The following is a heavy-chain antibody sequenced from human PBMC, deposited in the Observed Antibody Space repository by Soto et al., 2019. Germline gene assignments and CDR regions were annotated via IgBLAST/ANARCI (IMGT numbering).Heavy chain of an antibody. CDR2: IIHSGST. CDR3: ARGGLLSRSSRFDP. CDR1: GGSFRGYY. J-gene: IGHJ5*02. V-gene: IGHV4-34*01. D-gene: IGHD2-21*02. Sequence: PSETLSLTCTVYGGSFRGYYWTWIRQPPGKGLEWIGEIIHSGSTNYNPSLKSRVTISVHTSKNQFSLKLSSVPAADTAVYYCARGGLLSRSSRFDPWGQGTLVTVSS.